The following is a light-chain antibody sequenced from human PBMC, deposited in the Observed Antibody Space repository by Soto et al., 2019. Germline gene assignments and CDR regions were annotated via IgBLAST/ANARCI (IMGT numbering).Light chain of an antibody. J-gene: IGKJ1*01. CDR3: QQSSSTPWT. V-gene: IGKV1-39*01. Sequence: DIQMTQSPSSLSASVGDRVTITCRASQSISSYLNWYQQKPGKAPNLLIYTASSLQSGVPSRFSGSGSGTDFTLTISSLQPEDFATYYCQQSSSTPWTFGQGTEVEIK. CDR2: TAS. CDR1: QSISSY.